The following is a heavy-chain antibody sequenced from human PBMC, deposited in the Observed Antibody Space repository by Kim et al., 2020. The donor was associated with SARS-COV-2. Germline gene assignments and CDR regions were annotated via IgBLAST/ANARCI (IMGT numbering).Heavy chain of an antibody. Sequence: ASVKVSCKASGYTFTSYGISWVRQAPGQGLEWMGWISAYNGNTNYAQKLQGRVTMTTDTSTSTAYMELRSLRSDDTAVYYCARDVWFGGVFSPFDYWGQGTLVTVSS. CDR1: GYTFTSYG. D-gene: IGHD3-10*01. CDR2: ISAYNGNT. J-gene: IGHJ4*02. V-gene: IGHV1-18*04. CDR3: ARDVWFGGVFSPFDY.